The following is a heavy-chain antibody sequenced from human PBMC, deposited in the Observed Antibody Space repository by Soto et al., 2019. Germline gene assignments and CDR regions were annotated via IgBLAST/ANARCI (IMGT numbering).Heavy chain of an antibody. CDR3: ARDLESTGYFDY. CDR2: SSGYNGDT. V-gene: IGHV1-18*01. Sequence: VQLVQSGAEVKKPGASVKVSCKASGYRLSRYGISWVRQAPGQGLEWMGWSSGYNGDTNVAQKFQDRLTMTTDTSASTAYMELRSLRSDDTAMYFCARDLESTGYFDYWGQGSLVSVSS. J-gene: IGHJ4*02. D-gene: IGHD2-8*02. CDR1: GYRLSRYG.